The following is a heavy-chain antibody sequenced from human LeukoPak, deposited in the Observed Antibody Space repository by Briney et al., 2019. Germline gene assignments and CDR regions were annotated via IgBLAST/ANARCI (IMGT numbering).Heavy chain of an antibody. CDR2: MNPNSGNT. D-gene: IGHD6-13*01. J-gene: IGHJ4*02. CDR3: ARGRSSSRSGGFDY. V-gene: IGHV1-8*03. Sequence: ASVKVSCKASGYTFANYDINWGRQDTGQGLEWMGWMNPNSGNTGYAKKFQGRVTITRNTSISTANMELSSLRSEDTAVYYCARGRSSSRSGGFDYWGQGTLVTVSS. CDR1: GYTFANYD.